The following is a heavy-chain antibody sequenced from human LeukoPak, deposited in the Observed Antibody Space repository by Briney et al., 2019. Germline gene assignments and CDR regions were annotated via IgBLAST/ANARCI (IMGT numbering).Heavy chain of an antibody. J-gene: IGHJ3*01. CDR1: GFTFGRYT. CDR3: TRDPAVPLPDAFDV. CDR2: LSSRSTYI. Sequence: GGSLRLSCAASGFTFGRYTMNWVRQAPGKGLEWVSSLSSRSTYIYYADSVRGRFTISRDNAKNSLSLQMDSLRAEDTALYYCTRDPAVPLPDAFDVWGQGTMVTVSS. V-gene: IGHV3-21*01.